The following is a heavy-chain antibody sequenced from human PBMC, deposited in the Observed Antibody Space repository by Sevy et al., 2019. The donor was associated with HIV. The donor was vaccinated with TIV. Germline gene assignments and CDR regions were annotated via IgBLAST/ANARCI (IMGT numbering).Heavy chain of an antibody. J-gene: IGHJ6*02. CDR2: ISYDGSKK. V-gene: IGHV3-30*03. CDR3: AHSSGLYGYYYGMDV. Sequence: GESLKISCAASGVTFSSYGIHWVRQAPGKGLEWVAVISYDGSKKNHAESMKGRSTISRDNSKNTLYLEMSSLRPEDTAVYYCAHSSGLYGYYYGMDVWGQGTTVTVSS. D-gene: IGHD4-17*01. CDR1: GVTFSSYG.